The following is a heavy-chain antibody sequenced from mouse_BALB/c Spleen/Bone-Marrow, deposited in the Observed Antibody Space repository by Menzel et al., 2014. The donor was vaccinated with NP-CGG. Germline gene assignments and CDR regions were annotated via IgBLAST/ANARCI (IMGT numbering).Heavy chain of an antibody. CDR3: ARHAYYDQTEVSFVY. CDR1: GFSFNSYG. D-gene: IGHD2-4*01. Sequence: VQLKESGGGLVKSGGSLKLSCAASGFSFNSYGMSWVRQTPEKGLEWVATISGGGSYTFYPDSVKGRFTISRDNAKNNLYLQLSSLRSEDTALYYCARHAYYDQTEVSFVYWGQGTLVTVSA. V-gene: IGHV5-9-2*01. CDR2: ISGGGSYT. J-gene: IGHJ3*01.